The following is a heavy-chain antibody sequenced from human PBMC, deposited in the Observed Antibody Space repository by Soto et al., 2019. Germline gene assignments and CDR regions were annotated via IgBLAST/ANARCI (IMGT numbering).Heavy chain of an antibody. Sequence: SSTLSLTCTVSGGSISSGDYYWSWIRQPPGKGLEWIGYIYYSGSTYYNPSLKSRVTISVDTCKNQFSLKLSSVTAADTAVYYCARRNLGYYYGMDVWGQGTTVTVSS. CDR2: IYYSGST. J-gene: IGHJ6*02. CDR3: ARRNLGYYYGMDV. D-gene: IGHD3-16*01. CDR1: GGSISSGDYY. V-gene: IGHV4-30-4*01.